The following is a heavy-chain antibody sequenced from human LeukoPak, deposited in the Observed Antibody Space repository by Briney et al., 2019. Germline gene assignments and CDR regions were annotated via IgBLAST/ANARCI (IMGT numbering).Heavy chain of an antibody. CDR3: ARARQWLPYFDY. CDR2: INPNSGGT. CDR1: GYTFTGYY. V-gene: IGHV1-2*02. J-gene: IGHJ4*02. Sequence: VASVKVSCKASGYTFTGYYMHWVRQAPGQGLEWMGWINPNSGGTNYAQKFQGRVTMTRDTSISTAYMELSRLRSDDTAVYYCARARQWLPYFDYWGQGTLVTVSS. D-gene: IGHD6-19*01.